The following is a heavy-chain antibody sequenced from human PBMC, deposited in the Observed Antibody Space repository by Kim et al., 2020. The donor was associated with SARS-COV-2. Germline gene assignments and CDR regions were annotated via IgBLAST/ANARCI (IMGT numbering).Heavy chain of an antibody. D-gene: IGHD2-15*01. CDR3: ARRGLGYCSGGTCQSGFDY. V-gene: IGHV4-30-2*04. Sequence: KSRVTISVDTSKTQFSLKLSSVTAADTAVYYCARRGLGYCSGGTCQSGFDYWGQGTLVTVSS. J-gene: IGHJ4*02.